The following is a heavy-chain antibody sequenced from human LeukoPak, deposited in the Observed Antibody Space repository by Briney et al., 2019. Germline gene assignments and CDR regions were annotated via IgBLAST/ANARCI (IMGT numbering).Heavy chain of an antibody. CDR3: ARTGYSSSWFNYYYYYMDV. V-gene: IGHV1-69*06. CDR1: GGTFSSYA. D-gene: IGHD6-13*01. J-gene: IGHJ6*03. Sequence: SVKVSCKASGGTFSSYAISWVRQAPGQGLEWMGGIIPIFGTANYAQKFQGRVTITADKSTSTAYMELSSLRSEDTAVYYCARTGYSSSWFNYYYYYMDVWGKGTTVTVSS. CDR2: IIPIFGTA.